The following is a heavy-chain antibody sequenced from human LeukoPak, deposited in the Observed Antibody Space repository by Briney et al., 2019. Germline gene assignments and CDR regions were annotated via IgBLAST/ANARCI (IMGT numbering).Heavy chain of an antibody. CDR3: ARTVGAQLGIDY. CDR2: IYSGGST. V-gene: IGHV3-53*01. D-gene: IGHD2-2*01. Sequence: PGGPLRLSCAASGFPFSSNYMSWVRQAPGKGLEWVSVIYSGGSTYYADSVKGRFTISRDNSKNTLHLQMNSLRAEDTAVYYCARTVGAQLGIDYWGQGTLVTVSS. J-gene: IGHJ4*02. CDR1: GFPFSSNY.